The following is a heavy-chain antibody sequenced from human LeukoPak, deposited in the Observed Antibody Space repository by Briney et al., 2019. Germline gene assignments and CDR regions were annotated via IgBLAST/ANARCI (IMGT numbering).Heavy chain of an antibody. V-gene: IGHV3-33*01. CDR1: GFTFSSYG. Sequence: PGGSLRLSCAASGFTFSSYGMHWVRQAPGKGLEWVAIIWYDGSNKYYADSVKGRFTISRDNSKNTLYLQMNSLRAEDTAVYYWARARVAGTTYYYYYGMDVWGQGPTVTVSS. J-gene: IGHJ6*02. CDR2: IWYDGSNK. D-gene: IGHD6-19*01. CDR3: ARARVAGTTYYYYYGMDV.